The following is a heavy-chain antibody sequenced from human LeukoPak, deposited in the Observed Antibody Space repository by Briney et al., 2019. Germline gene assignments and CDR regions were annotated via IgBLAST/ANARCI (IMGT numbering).Heavy chain of an antibody. Sequence: QSGGPLRLSCEGSGFIFSEYWMSWLRQAPGKGLEGVASVKQGGREKYYVDSVKGRFDISRYDAKNSLYLQMNTLRSDDTALYYCASYYGINWVIGYWGQGTLVTVSS. CDR1: GFIFSEYW. CDR3: ASYYGINWVIGY. J-gene: IGHJ4*02. D-gene: IGHD4-17*01. CDR2: VKQGGREK. V-gene: IGHV3-7*01.